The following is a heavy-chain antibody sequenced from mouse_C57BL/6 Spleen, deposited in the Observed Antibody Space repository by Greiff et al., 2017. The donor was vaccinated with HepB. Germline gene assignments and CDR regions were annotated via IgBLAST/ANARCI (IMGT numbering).Heavy chain of an antibody. V-gene: IGHV1-53*01. D-gene: IGHD1-1*01. CDR1: GYTFTSYW. CDR3: ARRGSYYGSSYWYFDV. CDR2: INPSNGGT. Sequence: VQLQQPGTELVKPGASVKLSCKASGYTFTSYWMHWVKQRPGLGLEWIGNINPSNGGTNYNEKFKSKATLTVDKSSSTAYMQLSSLTSEDSAVYYCARRGSYYGSSYWYFDVWGTGTTVTVSS. J-gene: IGHJ1*03.